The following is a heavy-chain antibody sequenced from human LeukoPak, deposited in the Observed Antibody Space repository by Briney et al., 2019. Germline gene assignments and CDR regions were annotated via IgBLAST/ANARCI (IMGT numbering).Heavy chain of an antibody. CDR1: GYTFTGYY. J-gene: IGHJ3*02. CDR2: INPNSGGT. Sequence: ASVKVSCKASGYTFTGYYMHWVRQAPGQGLEWMGWINPNSGGTNYAQKFQGRVTMTRDTSISTAYMELSRLRSDDTAVYYCAILAGYDILTGYYDAFDIWGQGTMVTVSS. D-gene: IGHD3-9*01. V-gene: IGHV1-2*02. CDR3: AILAGYDILTGYYDAFDI.